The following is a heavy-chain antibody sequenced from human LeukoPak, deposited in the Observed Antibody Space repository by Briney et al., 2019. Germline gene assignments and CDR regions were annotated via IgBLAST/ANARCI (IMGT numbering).Heavy chain of an antibody. Sequence: SETLSLTCTGSGGAISSGDYYWSWIRQPPGKGLEWIGYIYYSGSTNYNPSLKSRVTISVDTSKNQFSLKLSSVTAADTAVYYCARHGTRRYYDSSGTFDYWGQGTLVTVSS. V-gene: IGHV4-30-4*01. CDR1: GGAISSGDYY. CDR3: ARHGTRRYYDSSGTFDY. D-gene: IGHD3-22*01. CDR2: IYYSGST. J-gene: IGHJ4*02.